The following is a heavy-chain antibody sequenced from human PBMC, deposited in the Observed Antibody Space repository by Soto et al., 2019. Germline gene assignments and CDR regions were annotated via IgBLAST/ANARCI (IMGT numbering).Heavy chain of an antibody. CDR1: GGSFSGYY. Sequence: SETLSLTCAVYGGSFSGYYWSWIRQPPGKGLEWIGEINHSGSTNYNPSLKSRVTISVDTSKNQFSLKLSSVTAADTAVYYCARGLGAARPFDYWGQGTLVTVSS. D-gene: IGHD6-6*01. V-gene: IGHV4-34*01. J-gene: IGHJ4*02. CDR2: INHSGST. CDR3: ARGLGAARPFDY.